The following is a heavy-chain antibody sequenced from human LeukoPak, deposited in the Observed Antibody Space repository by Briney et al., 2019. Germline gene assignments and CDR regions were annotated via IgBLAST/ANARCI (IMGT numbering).Heavy chain of an antibody. CDR3: ARAYSSGWSVDY. CDR1: GGTFSSYA. CDR2: IIPIFGTA. D-gene: IGHD6-19*01. J-gene: IGHJ4*02. V-gene: IGHV1-69*06. Sequence: SVKVSCKASGGTFSSYAISWVRQAPGQGLEWMGGIIPIFGTANYAQKFQGRVTITADKSTSTAYMELSSLRSEDTAVYYCARAYSSGWSVDYWGQGTLVTVSS.